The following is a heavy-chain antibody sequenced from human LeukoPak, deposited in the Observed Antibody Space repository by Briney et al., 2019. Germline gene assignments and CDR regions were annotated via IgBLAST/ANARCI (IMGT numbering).Heavy chain of an antibody. D-gene: IGHD1-26*01. CDR3: ARDQKVGATPYFGMDV. J-gene: IGHJ6*02. CDR1: GGTYSSYA. V-gene: IGHV1-69*11. Sequence: GASVKVSCKASGGTYSSYAINWVRQAPGQGLEWMGRIIPMLGTVNYAQKFQGRVTIIADEFTSTAYMELSSLRSDDTAMYYCARDQKVGATPYFGMDVWGQGTTVTVSS. CDR2: IIPMLGTV.